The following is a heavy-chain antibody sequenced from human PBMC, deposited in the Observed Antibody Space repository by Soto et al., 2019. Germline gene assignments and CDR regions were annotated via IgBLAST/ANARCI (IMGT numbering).Heavy chain of an antibody. V-gene: IGHV3-23*01. CDR1: GFTFSSYA. D-gene: IGHD5-18*01. CDR2: ISGSGGST. CDR3: AXHTDTAMDLYYYYGMDV. Sequence: PGGSLRLSCAASGFTFSSYAMSWVRQAPGKGLEWVSAISGSGGSTYYADSVKGRFTISRDKSISTAYLQWSSLKASDTAMYYCAXHTDTAMDLYYYYGMDVWGQGTTVTVSS. J-gene: IGHJ6*02.